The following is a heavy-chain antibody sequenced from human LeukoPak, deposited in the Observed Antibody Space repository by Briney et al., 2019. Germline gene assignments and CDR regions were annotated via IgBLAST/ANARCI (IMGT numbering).Heavy chain of an antibody. J-gene: IGHJ4*02. CDR3: ARIQRWLPDY. D-gene: IGHD5-12*01. CDR1: GYSFTSYY. V-gene: IGHV1-46*01. Sequence: ASVKVSCKASGYSFTSYYLHWVRQAPGQGLEWMGLINPSGGGTRYAQKFQGRVTMTRDTSTSTIYMELSSLRSEDTAVYYCARIQRWLPDYWGQGTLVTVSS. CDR2: INPSGGGT.